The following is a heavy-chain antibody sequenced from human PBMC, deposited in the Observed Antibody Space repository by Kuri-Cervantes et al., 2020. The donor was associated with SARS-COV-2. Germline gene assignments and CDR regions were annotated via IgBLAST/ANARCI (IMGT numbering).Heavy chain of an antibody. V-gene: IGHV4-30-2*01. CDR3: VAAILGVDTGYFQH. D-gene: IGHD3-3*01. CDR1: GYSISSGGYS. Sequence: SQTLSLTCAVSGYSISSGGYSWSWIRQPPGKGLEWIGSIYQAGSTFYNPSLKSRVSISLDRSKNPYSLNLSSVTAADTAVYYCVAAILGVDTGYFQHWGQGTLVTVSS. J-gene: IGHJ1*01. CDR2: IYQAGST.